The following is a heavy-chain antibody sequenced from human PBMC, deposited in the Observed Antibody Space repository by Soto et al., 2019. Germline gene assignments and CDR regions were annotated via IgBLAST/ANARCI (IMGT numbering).Heavy chain of an antibody. J-gene: IGHJ6*01. CDR2: IDPSDSYT. Sequence: PGESLKISCKGSGDSCTSYLISWVRQMPGKSLEWMGRIDPSDSYTNYIPSFQGHVTISADKCISTAYLQWSSLKASDTAMYYCERHLGSGSYYSPQSSSGMDAWGQRTTVTVS. CDR1: GDSCTSYL. V-gene: IGHV5-10-1*01. D-gene: IGHD3-10*01. CDR3: ERHLGSGSYYSPQSSSGMDA.